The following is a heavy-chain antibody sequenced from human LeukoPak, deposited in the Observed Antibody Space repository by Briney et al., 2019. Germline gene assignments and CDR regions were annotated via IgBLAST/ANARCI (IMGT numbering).Heavy chain of an antibody. J-gene: IGHJ4*02. CDR1: GFIFRDYA. D-gene: IGHD3-16*01. V-gene: IGHV3-23*01. Sequence: GGSLRLSCAASGFIFRDYAMTWVRQTPGKGPEWVSTIAYIGSFYADSVKGRFSISRDDSKNTLYLQMNNLRADDSAVYFCVKGLHMPDYWGQGTLVTVSS. CDR3: VKGLHMPDY. CDR2: IAYIGS.